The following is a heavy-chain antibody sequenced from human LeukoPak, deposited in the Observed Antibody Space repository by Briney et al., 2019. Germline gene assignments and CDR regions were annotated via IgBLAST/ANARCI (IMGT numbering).Heavy chain of an antibody. Sequence: PGGSLRLSCAASGFTFSSYSMHWVRQAPGKGLEWVAFIRYDGSNKYYADSVKGRFTISRDNFKNTVYLQMNSLRTEDTAVYYCSKDSGGRYYYDSSGYYVYWGQGTLVTVSS. J-gene: IGHJ4*02. V-gene: IGHV3-30*02. D-gene: IGHD3-22*01. CDR3: SKDSGGRYYYDSSGYYVY. CDR1: GFTFSSYS. CDR2: IRYDGSNK.